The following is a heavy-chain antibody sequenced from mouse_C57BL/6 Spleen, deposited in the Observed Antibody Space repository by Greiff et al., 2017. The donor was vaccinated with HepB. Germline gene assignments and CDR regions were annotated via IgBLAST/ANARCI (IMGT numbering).Heavy chain of an antibody. D-gene: IGHD1-1*01. Sequence: LQESGDSVKISCKASGYSFTGYFMNWVMQSHGKSLEWIGRINPYNGDTFYNQKFKGKATLTVDKSSSTAHMELRSLTSEDSAVYYCARNYGSSYGYWGQGTTLTVSS. CDR1: GYSFTGYF. V-gene: IGHV1-20*01. J-gene: IGHJ2*01. CDR3: ARNYGSSYGY. CDR2: INPYNGDT.